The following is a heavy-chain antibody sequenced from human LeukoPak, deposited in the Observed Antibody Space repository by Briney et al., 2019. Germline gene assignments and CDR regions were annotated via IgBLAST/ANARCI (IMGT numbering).Heavy chain of an antibody. CDR1: GGSISSSSYY. J-gene: IGHJ5*02. CDR2: IYYSGST. Sequence: SETLSLTCTVAGGSISSSSYYWSWIRQPPGKGLEWIGYIYYSGSTNYNPSLKSRVTISVDTSKNQFSLKLSSVTAADTAVYYCAREESDSSGYYYSWFDPWGQGTLVTVSS. V-gene: IGHV4-61*01. CDR3: AREESDSSGYYYSWFDP. D-gene: IGHD3-22*01.